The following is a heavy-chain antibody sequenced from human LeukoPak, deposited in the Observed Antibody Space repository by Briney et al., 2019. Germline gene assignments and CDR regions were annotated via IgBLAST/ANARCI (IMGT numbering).Heavy chain of an antibody. Sequence: SETLSLTCAVYGGSFSGYYWSRIRQPPGKGLEWIGEINHSGSTNYNPSLKSRVTISVDTSKNQFSLKLSSVTAADTAVYYCARGLYNWNYVDYYYYGMDVWGQGTTVTVSS. CDR1: GGSFSGYY. CDR2: INHSGST. J-gene: IGHJ6*02. CDR3: ARGLYNWNYVDYYYYGMDV. D-gene: IGHD1-7*01. V-gene: IGHV4-34*01.